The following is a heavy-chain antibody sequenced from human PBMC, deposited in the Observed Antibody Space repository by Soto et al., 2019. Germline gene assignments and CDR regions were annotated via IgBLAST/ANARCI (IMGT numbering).Heavy chain of an antibody. V-gene: IGHV1-69*01. Sequence: QVQLVQSGAEVKKPGSSVKVSCKASGGTFSSYAISWVRQAPGQGLEWMGGIIPIFGTANYAQKFQGRVTITADESTSTAYMELSSLRSEDTAVYYCVRDGRLGYYDSSGYSEGPFDYWGQGTLVTVSS. D-gene: IGHD3-22*01. CDR1: GGTFSSYA. J-gene: IGHJ4*02. CDR3: VRDGRLGYYDSSGYSEGPFDY. CDR2: IIPIFGTA.